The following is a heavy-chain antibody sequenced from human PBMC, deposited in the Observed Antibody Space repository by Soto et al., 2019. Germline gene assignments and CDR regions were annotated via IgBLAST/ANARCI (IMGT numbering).Heavy chain of an antibody. V-gene: IGHV1-18*01. Sequence: QVPLVQSGAEVKKPGASVKVSCKASGYTFTTSGITWVRQAPGQGLEWMGWISANNGNTNYAQNVQGRVTMTTDTSTSTAYMELRSLRTDDTAVYYCARDEKPSGNAYNCPVYWGQGTLVSVSS. CDR1: GYTFTTSG. D-gene: IGHD3-10*01. J-gene: IGHJ4*02. CDR2: ISANNGNT. CDR3: ARDEKPSGNAYNCPVY.